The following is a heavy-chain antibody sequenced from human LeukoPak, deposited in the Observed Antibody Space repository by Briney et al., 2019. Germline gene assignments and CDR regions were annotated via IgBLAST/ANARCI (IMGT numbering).Heavy chain of an antibody. J-gene: IGHJ4*02. CDR3: ARAADSSGWYYFDS. D-gene: IGHD6-19*01. Sequence: GGSLRLSCAASGFTFGAHAMHWVRQAPGKGLEWVAVISHDGRNKYNAASVEGRFTISSDKSKSTLYLQMNSLRIEDTAVYYCARAADSSGWYYFDSWGQGTLAIVSS. CDR2: ISHDGRNK. CDR1: GFTFGAHA. V-gene: IGHV3-30*01.